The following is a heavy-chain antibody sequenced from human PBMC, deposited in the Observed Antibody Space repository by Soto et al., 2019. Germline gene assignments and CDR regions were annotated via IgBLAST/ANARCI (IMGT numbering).Heavy chain of an antibody. CDR1: GDTFSSYG. CDR3: AIASGSCSYNWFDP. CDR2: IIPKFGTT. D-gene: IGHD2-2*01. J-gene: IGHJ5*02. Sequence: QVQLVQSGAEVKKPGSSVKVSCKASGDTFSSYGISWVRQAPGQGLEFMGGIIPKFGTTNYAQKFRGRVTITADESTSTAYMELISLRSQDTAVYYFAIASGSCSYNWFDPWGQGTLVTVSS. V-gene: IGHV1-69*01.